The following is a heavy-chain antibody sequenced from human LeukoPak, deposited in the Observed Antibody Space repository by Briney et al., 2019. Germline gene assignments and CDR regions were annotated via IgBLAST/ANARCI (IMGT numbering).Heavy chain of an antibody. CDR3: ARSVVVVDPFDY. J-gene: IGHJ4*02. Sequence: SETLSLTCTVSGGSISSGGYYWSWIRQPPGKGLEWIGYIYYSGSTNYNPSLKSRVTISVDTSKNQFSLKLSSVTAADTAVYYCARSVVVVDPFDYWGQGTLVTVSS. V-gene: IGHV4-61*08. CDR1: GGSISSGGYY. CDR2: IYYSGST. D-gene: IGHD2-15*01.